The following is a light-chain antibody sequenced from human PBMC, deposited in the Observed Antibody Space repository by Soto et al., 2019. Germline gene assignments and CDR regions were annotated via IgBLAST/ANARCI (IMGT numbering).Light chain of an antibody. CDR3: QQYGSSPKT. V-gene: IGKV3-20*01. CDR1: QSVSSSY. Sequence: ESVLTQSPGAPFLSPRERATLSCRASQSVSSSYLAWYQQKPGQAPRLLIYGASSRATGIPDRFSGSGSGTDFTLTISRLEPEDFAVYYCQQYGSSPKTFGQGTKVDIK. J-gene: IGKJ1*01. CDR2: GAS.